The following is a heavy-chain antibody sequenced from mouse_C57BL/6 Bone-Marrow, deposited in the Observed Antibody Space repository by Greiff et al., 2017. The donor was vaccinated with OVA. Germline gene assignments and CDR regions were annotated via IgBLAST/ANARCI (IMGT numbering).Heavy chain of an antibody. CDR3: VRHDVYWYFDV. CDR1: GFSFNTYA. Sequence: EVKVVESGGGLVQPKGSLKLSCAASGFSFNTYAMNWVRQAPGKGLEWVARIRSKSNNYATYYVDSVKDRITISRDDSESIRYLQMNNLKTEDTAMYYCVRHDVYWYFDVWGTGTTVTVSS. V-gene: IGHV10-1*01. CDR2: IRSKSNNYAT. J-gene: IGHJ1*03. D-gene: IGHD2-3*01.